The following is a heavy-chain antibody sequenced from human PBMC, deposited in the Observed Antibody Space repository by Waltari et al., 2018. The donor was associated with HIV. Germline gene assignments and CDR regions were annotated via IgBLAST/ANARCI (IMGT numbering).Heavy chain of an antibody. J-gene: IGHJ6*03. CDR1: GFTFSNYD. Sequence: EVQLVESGGGLVQPGGSLRLSCVASGFTFSNYDMHLVRQVTGKGLEWVSGIGIAGDTYYPDSVKGRFTISRENAKNSLYLQMSSLRAGDTAVYYCARSPVSDYYYYMDVWGRGTTVTVSS. CDR2: IGIAGDT. D-gene: IGHD4-17*01. V-gene: IGHV3-13*01. CDR3: ARSPVSDYYYYMDV.